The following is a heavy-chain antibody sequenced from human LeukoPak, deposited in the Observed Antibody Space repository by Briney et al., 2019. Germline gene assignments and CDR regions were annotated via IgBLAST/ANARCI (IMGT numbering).Heavy chain of an antibody. Sequence: SETLSLTCTVSGGSIRSSYYYWGWIRQPPGKGLEWIGSIYDSGSTYYNPSLKSRVTISVDTSKNQFSLKLNSVTAADTAVYYCAREGTGIDPWGQGTLVTVSS. CDR3: AREGTGIDP. V-gene: IGHV4-39*02. J-gene: IGHJ5*02. D-gene: IGHD1-14*01. CDR1: GGSIRSSYYY. CDR2: IYDSGST.